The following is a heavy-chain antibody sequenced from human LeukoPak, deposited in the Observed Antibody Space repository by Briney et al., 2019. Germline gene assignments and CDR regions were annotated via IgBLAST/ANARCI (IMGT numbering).Heavy chain of an antibody. D-gene: IGHD3-22*01. J-gene: IGHJ4*02. CDR2: ISPGHPDT. Sequence: LNISCTASGYSVTSYWLGWVRQMGGNGLHLMGIISPGHPDTRYSPSFQGQVTISADKSISTAYLQWSSLKASDTAMYYCARRMYYYDSSGPFDYWGQGNLVTVSS. CDR1: GYSVTSYW. CDR3: ARRMYYYDSSGPFDY. V-gene: IGHV5-51*01.